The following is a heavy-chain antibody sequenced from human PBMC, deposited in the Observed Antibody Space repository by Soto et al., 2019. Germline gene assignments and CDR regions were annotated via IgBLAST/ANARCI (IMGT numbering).Heavy chain of an antibody. Sequence: EVQLVESGGGLVQPGRSLRLSRAASGFTFDDYAMHWVRQAPGKGLEWVSGISWNSGSIGYADSVKGRFTISRDNAKNSLYLQMNSLRAEDTALYYCAKDRRALGYYFDYWGQGTLVTVSS. CDR3: AKDRRALGYYFDY. D-gene: IGHD7-27*01. J-gene: IGHJ4*02. CDR2: ISWNSGSI. V-gene: IGHV3-9*01. CDR1: GFTFDDYA.